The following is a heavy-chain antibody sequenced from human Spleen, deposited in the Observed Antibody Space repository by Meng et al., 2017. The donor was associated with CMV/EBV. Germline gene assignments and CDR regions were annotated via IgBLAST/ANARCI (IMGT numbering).Heavy chain of an antibody. CDR3: ARDPLEGGSGWGPVDY. CDR1: GYTFSGYY. Sequence: ASVKVSCKASGYTFSGYYMHWVRQAPGQGLEWMGWINPKSGGTKYAQKFQDRVTMTRATSVSTAYMELSRLTSDDTAVYYCARDPLEGGSGWGPVDYWGQGTLVTVSS. J-gene: IGHJ4*02. D-gene: IGHD6-19*01. CDR2: INPKSGGT. V-gene: IGHV1-2*02.